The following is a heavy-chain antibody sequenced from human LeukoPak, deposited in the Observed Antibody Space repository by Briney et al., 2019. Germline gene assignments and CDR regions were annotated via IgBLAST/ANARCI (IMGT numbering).Heavy chain of an antibody. D-gene: IGHD2-15*01. CDR3: ARDVKGYCSGGSCYPDAFDI. Sequence: PGGSLRLSCAASGFTFSSYWMHWVRQAPGKGLVWVSRINSDGSSTNYADSVKGRFTISRDNAKNTLYLQMNSLRAEDTAVCYCARDVKGYCSGGSCYPDAFDIWGQGTMVTVSS. CDR2: INSDGSST. V-gene: IGHV3-74*01. J-gene: IGHJ3*02. CDR1: GFTFSSYW.